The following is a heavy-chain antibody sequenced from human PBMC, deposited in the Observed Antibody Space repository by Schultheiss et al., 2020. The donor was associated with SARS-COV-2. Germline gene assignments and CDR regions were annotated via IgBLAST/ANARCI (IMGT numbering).Heavy chain of an antibody. V-gene: IGHV1-2*02. CDR2: INPNSGGT. J-gene: IGHJ4*02. CDR3: ARSKQQLVSSYDY. D-gene: IGHD6-13*01. Sequence: GESLKISCKASGYTFTSYGISWVRQAPGQGLEWMGWINPNSGGTNYAQKFQGRVTMTRDTSISTAYMELSRLRSEDTAVYYCARSKQQLVSSYDYWGQGTLVTVSS. CDR1: GYTFTSYG.